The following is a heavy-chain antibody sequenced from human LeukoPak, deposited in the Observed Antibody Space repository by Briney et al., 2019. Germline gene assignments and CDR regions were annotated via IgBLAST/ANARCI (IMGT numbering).Heavy chain of an antibody. V-gene: IGHV3-7*01. Sequence: RPGGSLRLSCAASGFTFSSYWMSWVRQAPGKGLEWVANIKQDGSEKYYVDSAKGRFTISRDNAQNSLFLQMNSLRAGDTAVYYCARERNIATRPLDYWGQGTLLTVSS. D-gene: IGHD6-6*01. CDR3: ARERNIATRPLDY. J-gene: IGHJ4*02. CDR2: IKQDGSEK. CDR1: GFTFSSYW.